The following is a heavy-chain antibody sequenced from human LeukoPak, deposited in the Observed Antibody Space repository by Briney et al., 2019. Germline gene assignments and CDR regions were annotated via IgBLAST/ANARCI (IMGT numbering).Heavy chain of an antibody. V-gene: IGHV1-2*02. CDR2: INPNSGGT. Sequence: ASVKVSCKASGYTFTGNYMHWVRQAPGQGLEWMGWINPNSGGTNYAQKFQGRVTMTRDTSVSTGYMELSRLRSDDTAVYYCARRRYSGYEFDYWGQGTLVTVSS. CDR3: ARRRYSGYEFDY. D-gene: IGHD5-12*01. CDR1: GYTFTGNY. J-gene: IGHJ4*02.